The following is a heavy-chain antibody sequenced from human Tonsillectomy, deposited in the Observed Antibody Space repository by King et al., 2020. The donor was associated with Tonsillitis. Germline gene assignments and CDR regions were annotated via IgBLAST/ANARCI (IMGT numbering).Heavy chain of an antibody. D-gene: IGHD2-15*01. Sequence: QLVQSGGGLVQPGGSLRLSCAGSGFTFSSYEMNWVRQAPGKGLGWVASISSSGSAIYYADSVKGRLTISRDNAENSLYLQMNNLRAEETAVYYCASATTGYCSDGNCYSGAFDIWGQGTMVTVSS. CDR2: ISSSGSAI. V-gene: IGHV3-48*03. J-gene: IGHJ3*02. CDR3: ASATTGYCSDGNCYSGAFDI. CDR1: GFTFSSYE.